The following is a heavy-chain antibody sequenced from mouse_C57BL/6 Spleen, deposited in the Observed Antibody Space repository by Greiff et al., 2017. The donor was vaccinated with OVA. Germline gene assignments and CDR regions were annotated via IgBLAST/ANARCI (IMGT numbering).Heavy chain of an antibody. V-gene: IGHV5-17*01. CDR2: ISSGSSTI. Sequence: EVMLVESGGGLVKPGGSLKLSCAASGFTFSDYGMHWVRQAPEKGLEWVAYISSGSSTIYYADTVKGRFTISRDNAKNTLFLQMTSLRSEDTAMYYWATPDGYYAWFAYWGQGTLVTVSA. CDR1: GFTFSDYG. D-gene: IGHD2-3*01. J-gene: IGHJ3*01. CDR3: ATPDGYYAWFAY.